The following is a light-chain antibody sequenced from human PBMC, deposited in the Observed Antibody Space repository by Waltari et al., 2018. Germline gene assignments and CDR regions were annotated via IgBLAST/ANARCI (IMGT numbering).Light chain of an antibody. CDR1: QSVGRA. CDR3: QMYVRLPVT. CDR2: DAF. J-gene: IGKJ1*01. V-gene: IGKV3-20*01. Sequence: EIVLTQSPGTLALSPGERATLSCRASQSVGRALAWYQQKPGQAPRLLIYDAFSRATGISDKVSGSGSGTDFTLTISRVEPEDFAVYFCQMYVRLPVTFGQGTKVEVK.